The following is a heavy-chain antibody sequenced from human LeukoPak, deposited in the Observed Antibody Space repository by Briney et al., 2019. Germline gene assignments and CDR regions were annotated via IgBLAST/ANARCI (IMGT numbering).Heavy chain of an antibody. CDR3: ARGLGGDYGGYYYYYMDV. D-gene: IGHD4-17*01. Sequence: GASVKVSCKASGYTFTSYGISWVRQAPGQGLEWMGWISAYNGNTNYAQKLQGRVTMTTDTSTSTACMELRSLRSDDTAVYYCARGLGGDYGGYYYYYMDVWGKGTTVTVSS. J-gene: IGHJ6*03. CDR2: ISAYNGNT. CDR1: GYTFTSYG. V-gene: IGHV1-18*01.